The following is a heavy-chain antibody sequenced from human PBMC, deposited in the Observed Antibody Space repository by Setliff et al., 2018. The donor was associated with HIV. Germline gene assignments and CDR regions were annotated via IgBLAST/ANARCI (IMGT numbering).Heavy chain of an antibody. D-gene: IGHD3-16*02. CDR2: IDHSGST. CDR3: ARRVILSYGYYFDY. CDR1: DGSFSGYY. Sequence: SETLSLTCAVYDGSFSGYYWSWIRQPPGKGLEWIGEIDHSGSTNYNPSLKSRVTISVDTSKNQFSLKLSSVTAADTAVYHCARRVILSYGYYFDYWGQGTLVTVSS. V-gene: IGHV4-34*01. J-gene: IGHJ4*02.